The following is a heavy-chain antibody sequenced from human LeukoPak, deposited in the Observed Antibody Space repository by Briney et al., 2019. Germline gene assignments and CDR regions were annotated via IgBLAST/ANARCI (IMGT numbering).Heavy chain of an antibody. Sequence: GRSLRRSCAASGFTFSSYAMLRVRQAPGKGLEWVAVISYDGSNKYYADSVKGRFTISRDNSKNTLYLQMNSLRAEDTAVYYCAKDSYLDYWGQGTLVTVSS. D-gene: IGHD2-2*02. CDR2: ISYDGSNK. J-gene: IGHJ4*02. CDR3: AKDSYLDY. CDR1: GFTFSSYA. V-gene: IGHV3-30-3*01.